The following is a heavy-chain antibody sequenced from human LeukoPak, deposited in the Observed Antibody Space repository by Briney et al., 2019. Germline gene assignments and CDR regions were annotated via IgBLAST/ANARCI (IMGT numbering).Heavy chain of an antibody. CDR1: GGSISSGGYY. J-gene: IGHJ4*02. Sequence: SETLSLTCTVPGGSISSGGYYWSWIRQHPGKGLEWIGYIYYSGSTYYNPSLKSRVTISVDTSKNQFSLKLSSVTAADTAVYYCARGNWYYFDYWGQGTLVTVSS. D-gene: IGHD1-1*01. CDR3: ARGNWYYFDY. V-gene: IGHV4-31*03. CDR2: IYYSGST.